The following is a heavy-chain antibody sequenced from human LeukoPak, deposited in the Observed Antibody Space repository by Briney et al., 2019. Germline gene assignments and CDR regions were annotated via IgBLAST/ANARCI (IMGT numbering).Heavy chain of an antibody. D-gene: IGHD1-1*01. J-gene: IGHJ4*02. CDR2: VSSSGSTI. CDR1: EFTFSSYE. V-gene: IGHV3-48*03. CDR3: AQEKASTTGTTDYDY. Sequence: GGSLRLSCAASEFTFSSYEMNWVRQAPGKGLEWVSYVSSSGSTILYADSVKGRFTISRDNAKNSLFLQMNSLRAGDTAVYYCAQEKASTTGTTDYDYWGQGTLVTVSS.